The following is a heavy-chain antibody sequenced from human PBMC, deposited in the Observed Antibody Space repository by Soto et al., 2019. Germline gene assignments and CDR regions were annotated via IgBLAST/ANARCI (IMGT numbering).Heavy chain of an antibody. CDR2: ISDGGDLT. D-gene: IGHD6-6*01. Sequence: SLRLSCAASGFAFSSHPMSWVRQAPERGLEWVSGISDGGDLTYNADSVKGRFTISRDNSKNILFLQMNSLRAEDTALYYCARRAFGSSRSFDLWGQGTMVTVSS. J-gene: IGHJ3*01. CDR1: GFAFSSHP. V-gene: IGHV3-23*01. CDR3: ARRAFGSSRSFDL.